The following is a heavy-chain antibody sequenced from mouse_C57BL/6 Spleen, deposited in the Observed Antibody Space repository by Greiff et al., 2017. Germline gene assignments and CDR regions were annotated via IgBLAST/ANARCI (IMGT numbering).Heavy chain of an antibody. D-gene: IGHD1-1*01. J-gene: IGHJ4*01. CDR1: GYAFSSSW. CDR2: IYPGDGDT. V-gene: IGHV1-82*01. CDR3: ADTTVVDYAMDY. Sequence: VQLQQSGPELVKPGASVKISCKASGYAFSSSWMNWVKQRPGKGLEWIGRIYPGDGDTNYNGKFKGKATLTADKSSSTAYMQLSSLTSEDSAVYFCADTTVVDYAMDYWGQGTSVTVSS.